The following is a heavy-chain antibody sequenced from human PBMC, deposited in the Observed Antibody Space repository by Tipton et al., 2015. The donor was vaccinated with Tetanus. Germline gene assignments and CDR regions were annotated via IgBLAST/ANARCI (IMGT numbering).Heavy chain of an antibody. D-gene: IGHD3-10*01. CDR2: ISYDGSNK. CDR1: GFTFSSYA. J-gene: IGHJ3*02. Sequence: SLRLSCAASGFTFSSYAMHWVRQAPGKGLEWVAVISYDGSNKYYADSVKGRFTISRDNSKNTLYLQMNSLRAEDTAVYYCARGGAGVRGAFDIWGQGTMVTVSS. CDR3: ARGGAGVRGAFDI. V-gene: IGHV3-30*04.